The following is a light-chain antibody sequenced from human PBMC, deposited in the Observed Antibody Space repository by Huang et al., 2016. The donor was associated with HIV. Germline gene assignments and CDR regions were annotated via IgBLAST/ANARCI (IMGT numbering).Light chain of an antibody. J-gene: IGKJ5*01. CDR2: AAS. Sequence: QLTQSPPSLSASVGDTVIISCRASQDIGTSLAWYQQKPGRAPKLLISAASTLHTGVPSRFSGDSAVTYCTLFITGLQPEDFATYYCQQLHSYPSTFGQGTRL. V-gene: IGKV1-9*01. CDR1: QDIGTS. CDR3: QQLHSYPST.